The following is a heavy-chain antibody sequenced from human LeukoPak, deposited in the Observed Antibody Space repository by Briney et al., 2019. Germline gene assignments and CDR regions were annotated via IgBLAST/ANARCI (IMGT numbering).Heavy chain of an antibody. CDR3: ASQGPEGSSGWY. CDR2: IWYDGSNK. CDR1: GFIFSTYG. Sequence: PGGSLRLSCAASGFIFSTYGMHWGRQAPGKGLEGVAVIWYDGSNKYYADSVKGRFTISRDNSKNTLYLQMNSLRAEDTAVYYCASQGPEGSSGWYWGQGTLVTVSS. D-gene: IGHD6-19*01. J-gene: IGHJ4*02. V-gene: IGHV3-33*01.